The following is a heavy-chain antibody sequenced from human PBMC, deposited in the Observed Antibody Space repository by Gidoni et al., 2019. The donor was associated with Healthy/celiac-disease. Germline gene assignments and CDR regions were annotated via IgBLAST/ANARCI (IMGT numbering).Heavy chain of an antibody. CDR2: IRGSGGST. J-gene: IGHJ5*02. CDR3: ATYCGGDCSIPQS. CDR1: GYPFSSYA. Sequence: EVQLLESGGGLVQPGGYLTLSCAASGYPFSSYAMRLVRKAPGKGLEWVSAIRGSGGSTYYADSVKGRFTISRDNSNNTLYLQMNSLRAEDTAVYYCATYCGGDCSIPQSWGQGTLVTVSS. D-gene: IGHD2-21*02. V-gene: IGHV3-23*01.